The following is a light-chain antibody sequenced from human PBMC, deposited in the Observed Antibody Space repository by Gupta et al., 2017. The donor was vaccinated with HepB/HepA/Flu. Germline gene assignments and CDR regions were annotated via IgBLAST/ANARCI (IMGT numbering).Light chain of an antibody. CDR2: GAS. V-gene: IGKV3-20*01. CDR1: QSVSSSY. CDR3: QQYGSSSLT. Sequence: ELVLTQSPGTLSLSPGERATLSCRASQSVSSSYLAWYQQKPGQAPRLLIYGASSRATGIPDRFSGSGSGTDFTLTISRLEPEDFAVYYCQQYGSSSLTVGGGTKVEIK. J-gene: IGKJ4*01.